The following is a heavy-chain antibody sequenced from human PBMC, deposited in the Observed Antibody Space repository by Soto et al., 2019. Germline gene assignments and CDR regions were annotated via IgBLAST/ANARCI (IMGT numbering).Heavy chain of an antibody. CDR1: GYTFTSYD. D-gene: IGHD2-15*01. V-gene: IGHV1-8*01. J-gene: IGHJ4*02. Sequence: QVQLVQSGAEVKKPGASVKVSCKASGYTFTSYDINWVRQATGQGLEWMGWMNPNSGNTGYGQKFQGRVTMTSDTAESTADFALGSLTSEDSAVYYCARPLTPTPVDYWGQGTLVSVSS. CDR3: ARPLTPTPVDY. CDR2: MNPNSGNT.